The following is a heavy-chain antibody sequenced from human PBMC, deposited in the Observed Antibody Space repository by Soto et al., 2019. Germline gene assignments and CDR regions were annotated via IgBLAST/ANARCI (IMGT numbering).Heavy chain of an antibody. CDR1: GYTFTSYA. Sequence: ASVKVSCKASGYTFTSYAMHWVRQAPGQRLEWMGWINTGNGNTKYSQKFQGRVTITRDTSASTAYMELSSLRSEDTAVYYCAKDPYYYDSRGYYDSWGQETLVPAS. J-gene: IGHJ5*02. CDR2: INTGNGNT. V-gene: IGHV1-3*04. D-gene: IGHD3-22*01. CDR3: AKDPYYYDSRGYYDS.